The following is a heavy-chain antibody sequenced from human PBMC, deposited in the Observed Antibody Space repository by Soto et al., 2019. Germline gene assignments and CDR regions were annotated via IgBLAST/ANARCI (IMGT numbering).Heavy chain of an antibody. CDR3: ARDGEMITIFGVVTRPGDYYYYGMDV. CDR2: IIPIFGTA. Sequence: SVKLYCKAAGDAYSSCAISWVRQETGQGLEWMGGIIPIFGTANYAQKFQGRVTITADKSTSTAYMELSSLRSEDTAVYYCARDGEMITIFGVVTRPGDYYYYGMDVWGQGTTVTVS. CDR1: GDAYSSCA. D-gene: IGHD3-3*01. V-gene: IGHV1-69*06. J-gene: IGHJ6*02.